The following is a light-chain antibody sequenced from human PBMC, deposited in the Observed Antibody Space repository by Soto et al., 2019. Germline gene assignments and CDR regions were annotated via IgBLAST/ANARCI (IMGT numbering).Light chain of an antibody. Sequence: VLTQSPGTLSLSPGERATLSCSATQTIFSNYLAWYQQKPGQAPRLLIYGASSRATGIPDRFSGSGSGTDFTLTISRLEPEDSAVYFCQQYGSSPYAFGQGTNLEIK. J-gene: IGKJ2*01. CDR2: GAS. V-gene: IGKV3-20*01. CDR3: QQYGSSPYA. CDR1: QTIFSNY.